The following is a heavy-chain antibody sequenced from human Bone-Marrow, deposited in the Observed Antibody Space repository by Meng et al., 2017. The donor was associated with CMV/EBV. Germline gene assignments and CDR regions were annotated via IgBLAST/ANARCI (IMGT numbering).Heavy chain of an antibody. J-gene: IGHJ4*02. Sequence: GESLKISFAASGFTFSSYGMHWVRQASGKGLEWVAVIWYDGSNKYYADSVKGRFTIYRDNSKNTLYLQMNSLRAEDTAVYYCAKAGYCSGGSCYLPDDYWGQGTLVTVSS. V-gene: IGHV3-33*06. CDR2: IWYDGSNK. CDR3: AKAGYCSGGSCYLPDDY. CDR1: GFTFSSYG. D-gene: IGHD2-15*01.